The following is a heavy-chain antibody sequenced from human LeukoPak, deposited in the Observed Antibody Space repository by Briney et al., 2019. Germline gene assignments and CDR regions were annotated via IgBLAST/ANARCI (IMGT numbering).Heavy chain of an antibody. Sequence: GGSLRLSCAASGFTFDDYAIHWVRQAPGKGLEWVSVISCNSGSIGYADSVKGRFTISRDNAKNSLYLQMNSLRAEDTAVYYCAELSITMIGGVWGKGTTVTISS. J-gene: IGHJ6*04. CDR2: ISCNSGSI. D-gene: IGHD3-10*02. CDR1: GFTFDDYA. V-gene: IGHV3-9*01. CDR3: AELSITMIGGV.